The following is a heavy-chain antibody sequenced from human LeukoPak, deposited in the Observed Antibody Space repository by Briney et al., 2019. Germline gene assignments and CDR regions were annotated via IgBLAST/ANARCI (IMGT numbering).Heavy chain of an antibody. Sequence: SVKVSCKASGGTFSSYAISWVRQAPGQGLEWMGGIIPIFGTANYAQKFQGRVTITADESTSTAYMELSGLRSEDTAVYYCARVGAYGGNSGTTSYYFDYWGQGTLVTVSS. V-gene: IGHV1-69*13. D-gene: IGHD4-23*01. J-gene: IGHJ4*02. CDR2: IIPIFGTA. CDR1: GGTFSSYA. CDR3: ARVGAYGGNSGTTSYYFDY.